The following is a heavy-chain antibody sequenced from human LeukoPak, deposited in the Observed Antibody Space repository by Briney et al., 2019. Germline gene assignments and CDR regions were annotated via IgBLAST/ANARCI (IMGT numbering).Heavy chain of an antibody. D-gene: IGHD6-13*01. CDR3: AEGFRSSTTHRDWFDP. V-gene: IGHV1-2*02. CDR2: LNPNTGDT. J-gene: IGHJ5*02. Sequence: ASVKVSCKASGYTFTGYYMHWVRQAPGQGLEWMGWLNPNTGDTNYAQKFQGRVTMTRDRSINTAYMELSRLTSDDTAAYYCAEGFRSSTTHRDWFDPWGQGTLVTVSS. CDR1: GYTFTGYY.